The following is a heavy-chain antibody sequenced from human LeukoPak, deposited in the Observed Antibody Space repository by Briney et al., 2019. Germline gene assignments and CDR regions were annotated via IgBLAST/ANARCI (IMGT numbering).Heavy chain of an antibody. CDR3: ARGEDYSTKVDY. J-gene: IGHJ4*02. Sequence: GGSLRLSCAASGFTFSSYAMSWVRQAPGKGLEWVSAISGSGGSTYYADSVKGRFTISRDNSKNPLYLQMNSLRAEDTAVYYCARGEDYSTKVDYWGQGTLVTVSS. V-gene: IGHV3-23*01. CDR1: GFTFSSYA. CDR2: ISGSGGST. D-gene: IGHD4-11*01.